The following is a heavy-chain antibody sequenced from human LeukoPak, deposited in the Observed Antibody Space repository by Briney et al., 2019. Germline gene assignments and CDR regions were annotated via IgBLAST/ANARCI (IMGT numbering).Heavy chain of an antibody. Sequence: GASVKVSCKASGYTFTSYDINWVRQAPGQGLEWMGGIIPIFGTANYAQKFQGRVTITADESTSTAYMELSSLRSEDTAVYYCARGLVWPRTGDAFDIWGQGTMVTVSS. CDR2: IIPIFGTA. D-gene: IGHD3-10*01. CDR3: ARGLVWPRTGDAFDI. CDR1: GYTFTSYD. V-gene: IGHV1-69*13. J-gene: IGHJ3*02.